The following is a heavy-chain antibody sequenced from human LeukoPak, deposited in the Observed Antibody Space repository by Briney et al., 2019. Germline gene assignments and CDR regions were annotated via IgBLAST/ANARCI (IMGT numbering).Heavy chain of an antibody. V-gene: IGHV1-69*05. CDR2: IIPIFGTA. Sequence: SVKVSCKASGGTFSSYAISLVRQAPGQGLEWMGGIIPIFGTANYAQKFQVRVTITTYESTSTAYMELSSLRSEDTAVYYCARGENYYDSSGYYAWGQETLVTVSS. J-gene: IGHJ5*02. CDR1: GGTFSSYA. CDR3: ARGENYYDSSGYYA. D-gene: IGHD3-22*01.